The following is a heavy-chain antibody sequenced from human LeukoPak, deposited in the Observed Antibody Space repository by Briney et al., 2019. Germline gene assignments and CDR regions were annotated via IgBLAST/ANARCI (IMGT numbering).Heavy chain of an antibody. D-gene: IGHD5-12*01. V-gene: IGHV3-21*01. CDR1: GFNFSNYG. J-gene: IGHJ4*02. Sequence: GGSLRLSCVASGFNFSNYGMQWVRQAPGKGLEWVSSISSSSSYIYYADSVKGRFTISRDNAKNSLYLQMNSLRAEDTAVYYCARASGYGLTIDYWGQGTLVTVSS. CDR3: ARASGYGLTIDY. CDR2: ISSSSSYI.